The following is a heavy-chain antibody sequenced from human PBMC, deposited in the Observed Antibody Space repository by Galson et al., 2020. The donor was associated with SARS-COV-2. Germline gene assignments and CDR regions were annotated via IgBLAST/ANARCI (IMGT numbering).Heavy chain of an antibody. J-gene: IGHJ5*02. V-gene: IGHV3-23*01. Sequence: GGSLRLSCVVSGIPFSITAMSWVRQAPGKGPEWVSSISGSGDKTDSADSVKGRFIISRDNSKNTLYLQMNSLRGDDKAVYYCAKDVGLSLGRFAPGSWFGPWGQGTLVTVSS. CDR3: AKDVGLSLGRFAPGSWFGP. D-gene: IGHD3-10*01. CDR2: ISGSGDKT. CDR1: GIPFSITA.